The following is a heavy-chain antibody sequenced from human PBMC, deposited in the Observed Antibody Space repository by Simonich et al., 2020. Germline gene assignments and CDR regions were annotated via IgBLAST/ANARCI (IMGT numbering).Heavy chain of an antibody. CDR2: ISAYKDNT. J-gene: IGHJ4*02. D-gene: IGHD2-15*01. CDR1: GYTFTNYG. Sequence: QVQLVQSGAEVKKPGASVKVSCKASGYTFTNYGISWVRQSRGQGLVWMERISAYKDNTNYAQKLQGRVTMTTDTSTSKAYMELRSLRSDDTAVYYCARASRGTWWYYYFDYWGQGTLVTVSS. CDR3: ARASRGTWWYYYFDY. V-gene: IGHV1-18*01.